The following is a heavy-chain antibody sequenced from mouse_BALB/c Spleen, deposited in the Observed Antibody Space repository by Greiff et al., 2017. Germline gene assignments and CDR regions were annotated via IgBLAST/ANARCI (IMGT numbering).Heavy chain of an antibody. Sequence: EVQVVESGGGLVKPGGSLKLSCAASGFSFSDYYMYWVRQTPEKRLEWVATISDGGSYTYYPDSVKGRFTISRDNAKNNLYLQMSSLKSEDTAMYYCARPGSSYLYAMDYWGQGTSVTVSS. J-gene: IGHJ4*01. V-gene: IGHV5-4*02. CDR2: ISDGGSYT. CDR1: GFSFSDYY. CDR3: ARPGSSYLYAMDY. D-gene: IGHD1-1*01.